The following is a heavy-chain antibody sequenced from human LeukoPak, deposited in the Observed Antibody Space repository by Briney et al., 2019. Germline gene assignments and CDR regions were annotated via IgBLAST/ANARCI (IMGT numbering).Heavy chain of an antibody. Sequence: GGSLRLSCAASGFTFSNYWMHWVRQAPGKGLVWVSRINGDGSSTTYADSVKGRFTISRDNAKNTLYLQMNSLRAEDTAVYYCARDKSWYFDYWGQGTLVTVSS. CDR1: GFTFSNYW. CDR2: INGDGSST. D-gene: IGHD6-13*01. J-gene: IGHJ4*02. CDR3: ARDKSWYFDY. V-gene: IGHV3-74*01.